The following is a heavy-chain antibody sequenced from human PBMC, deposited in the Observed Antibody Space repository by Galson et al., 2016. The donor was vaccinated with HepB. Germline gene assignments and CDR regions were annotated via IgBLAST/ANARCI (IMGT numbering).Heavy chain of an antibody. CDR2: ISYTGST. CDR3: ARVRDRYCSDGSCYSELAYYGLDV. CDR1: GGSISSYY. D-gene: IGHD2-15*01. Sequence: ATLSLTCTVSGGSISSYYWSWIRQPPGKGLEWIGYISYTGSTNYNPSLKSRVTISADTSKNQFSLKLSSVTAADTAVYYCARVRDRYCSDGSCYSELAYYGLDVWGQGTTVIVSS. J-gene: IGHJ6*02. V-gene: IGHV4-59*01.